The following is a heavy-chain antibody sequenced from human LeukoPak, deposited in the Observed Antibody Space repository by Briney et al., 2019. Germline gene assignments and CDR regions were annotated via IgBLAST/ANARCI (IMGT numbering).Heavy chain of an antibody. D-gene: IGHD3-10*01. V-gene: IGHV3-21*01. J-gene: IGHJ4*02. CDR1: GFTFSTYS. CDR3: ARLDKHGLGVYYFDY. Sequence: GGSLRLSCAASGFTFSTYSMNWVRQAPGKGLEWVSSIGGTGTSIYYADSVKGRFTISRDNPKNSLYLQMNSLRAEDTAVYYCARLDKHGLGVYYFDYWGQGTLVTVSS. CDR2: IGGTGTSI.